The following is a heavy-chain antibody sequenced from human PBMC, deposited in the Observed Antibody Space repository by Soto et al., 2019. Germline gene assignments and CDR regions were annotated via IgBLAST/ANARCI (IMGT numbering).Heavy chain of an antibody. V-gene: IGHV3-30*18. J-gene: IGHJ4*02. Sequence: RGSLRLSCPASGFTFSSYGMHWVRQAPGKGLEWVAVISYDGSNKYYADSVKGRFTISRDNSKNTLYLQMNSQRAEDTAVYYRAKSYVGFGYFSLVFDYWGQGTLVTVSS. D-gene: IGHD3-22*01. CDR1: GFTFSSYG. CDR2: ISYDGSNK. CDR3: AKSYVGFGYFSLVFDY.